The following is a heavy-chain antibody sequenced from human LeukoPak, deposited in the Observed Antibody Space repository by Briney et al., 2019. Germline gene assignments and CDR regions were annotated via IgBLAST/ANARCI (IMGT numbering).Heavy chain of an antibody. Sequence: ASVKVSCKASGYTFTGYYMHWARQAPGQGLEWMGWINPNSGGTNYAQKFQGRVTMTRDTSISTAYMELSRLRSDDTAVYYCARLRDGYNAFDYWGQGTLVTVSS. CDR2: INPNSGGT. CDR3: ARLRDGYNAFDY. D-gene: IGHD5-24*01. V-gene: IGHV1-2*02. J-gene: IGHJ4*02. CDR1: GYTFTGYY.